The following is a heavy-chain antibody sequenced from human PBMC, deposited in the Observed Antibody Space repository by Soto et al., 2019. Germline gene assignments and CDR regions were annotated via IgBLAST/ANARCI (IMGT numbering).Heavy chain of an antibody. V-gene: IGHV3-48*01. Sequence: GGSLRLSCAASGFIVSRNYMSWVRQAPGKGLEWVSYISSSSSTIYYADSVKGRFTISRDNAKNSLYLQMNSLRAEDTAVYYCARGPYDIRRPGLYYYYYYGMDVWGQGTTVTVSS. D-gene: IGHD3-9*01. J-gene: IGHJ6*02. CDR2: ISSSSSTI. CDR1: GFIVSRNY. CDR3: ARGPYDIRRPGLYYYYYYGMDV.